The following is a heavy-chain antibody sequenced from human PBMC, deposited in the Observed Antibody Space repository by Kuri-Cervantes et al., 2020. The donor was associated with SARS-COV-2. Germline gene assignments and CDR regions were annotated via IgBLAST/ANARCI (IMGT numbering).Heavy chain of an antibody. CDR1: GFTFDDYA. J-gene: IGHJ4*02. CDR2: ISGSGGST. D-gene: IGHD6-6*01. CDR3: AKTFAARPNFDY. Sequence: GGSLRLSCAASGFTFDDYAMHWVRQAPGKGLEWVSAISGSGGSTYYADSVKGRFTISRDNSKNTLYLQMNSLRAEDTAVYYCAKTFAARPNFDYWGQGTLVTVSS. V-gene: IGHV3-23*01.